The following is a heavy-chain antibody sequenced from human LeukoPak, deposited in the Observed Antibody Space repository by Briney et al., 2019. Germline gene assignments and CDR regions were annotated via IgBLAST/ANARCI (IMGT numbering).Heavy chain of an antibody. V-gene: IGHV3-66*01. J-gene: IGHJ4*02. CDR2: IYSGVST. Sequence: PGRSLRLSCAASGFTVSSNYMSWVRQAPGKGLEWVSVIYSGVSTYSPDSVKGRFIISRDNSKNTLYLQMNSLRDEDTAVYYCARVDYGDYGFDYWGQGTLVTVSS. CDR3: ARVDYGDYGFDY. D-gene: IGHD4-17*01. CDR1: GFTVSSNY.